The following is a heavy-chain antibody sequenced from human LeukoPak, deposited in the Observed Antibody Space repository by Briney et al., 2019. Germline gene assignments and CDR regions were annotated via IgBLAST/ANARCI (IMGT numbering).Heavy chain of an antibody. CDR2: ISYDGRNK. CDR3: AKDGGVERDIVVIPAAVDS. J-gene: IGHJ4*02. CDR1: GFTFSNG. Sequence: GGSLRLSCAASGFTFSNGMHWVRQAPGKGLEWVAVISYDGRNKYYADSVKGRFTISRDKSKNTLYLQMNSLRTEDTAVYFCAKDGGVERDIVVIPAAVDSWGQGTLVTVSS. D-gene: IGHD2-2*01. V-gene: IGHV3-30*18.